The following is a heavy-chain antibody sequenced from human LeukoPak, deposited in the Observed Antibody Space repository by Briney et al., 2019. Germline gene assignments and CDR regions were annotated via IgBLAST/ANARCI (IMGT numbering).Heavy chain of an antibody. CDR1: GFTFSSYA. D-gene: IGHD2-2*01. J-gene: IGHJ4*02. CDR2: ISGSGGST. CDR3: AKDAPVNIVVVPAANS. V-gene: IGHV3-23*01. Sequence: GGSLRLSCAASGFTFSSYAMGWVRQAPGKGLEWVSAISGSGGSTYYADSVKGRFTISRDNSKNTLYLQMNSLRAEDTAVYYCAKDAPVNIVVVPAANSWGQGTLVTVSS.